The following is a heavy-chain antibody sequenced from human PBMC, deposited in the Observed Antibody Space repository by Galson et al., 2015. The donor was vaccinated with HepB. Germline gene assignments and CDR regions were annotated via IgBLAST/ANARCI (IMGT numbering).Heavy chain of an antibody. V-gene: IGHV4-39*07. D-gene: IGHD2-21*01. J-gene: IGHJ4*02. CDR1: GGSISSTSYY. Sequence: SETLSLTCTVSGGSISSTSYYWGWIRQPPGKGLEWIGSVYYSGSPYFNPSLKSRVTISVDTSKNQFSLKLSSVTAADTAVYYCASLTLWYYFDYWGQGTLVTVSS. CDR3: ASLTLWYYFDY. CDR2: VYYSGSP.